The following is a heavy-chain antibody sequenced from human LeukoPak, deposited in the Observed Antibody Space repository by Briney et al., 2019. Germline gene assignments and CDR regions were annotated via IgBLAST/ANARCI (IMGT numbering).Heavy chain of an antibody. D-gene: IGHD3-10*01. V-gene: IGHV3-33*01. Sequence: GRSLRLSCAASGFTFSSYGMHWVRQAPGKGLEWVAVIWYDGSNKYYADSVKGRFTISRDNSKNTLYLQMNSLRAEDTAVYYCARGSHYYYGSGTNPFDYWGQGTLVTVSS. CDR3: ARGSHYYYGSGTNPFDY. CDR2: IWYDGSNK. CDR1: GFTFSSYG. J-gene: IGHJ4*02.